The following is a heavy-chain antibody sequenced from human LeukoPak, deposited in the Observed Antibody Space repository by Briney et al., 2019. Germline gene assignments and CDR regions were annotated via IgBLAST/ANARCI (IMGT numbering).Heavy chain of an antibody. D-gene: IGHD6-19*01. CDR3: ACDSVAGTNY. CDR1: GGSFSGYY. V-gene: IGHV4-34*01. CDR2: INHSGST. J-gene: IGHJ4*02. Sequence: SETLSLTCAVYGGSFSGYYWSWIRQPPGKGLEWIGEINHSGSTNYNPSLKSRVTISVDTSKNQFSLKLSSVTAADTAVYYCACDSVAGTNYWGQGTLVTVSS.